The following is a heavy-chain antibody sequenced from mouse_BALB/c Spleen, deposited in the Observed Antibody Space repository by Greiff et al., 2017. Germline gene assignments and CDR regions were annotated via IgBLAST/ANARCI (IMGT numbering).Heavy chain of an antibody. V-gene: IGHV14-1*02. CDR2: IDPENGNT. CDR1: GFNIKDYY. Sequence: EVQLQQSGAELVRPGASVKLSCKASGFNIKDYYMHWVKQRPEQGLEWIGWIDPENGNTKYDPKFQGKASITADTSSNSAYLQLSSLTSEDTAVYYYAPYSWDSSFYFDYWGQGTTLTVSS. D-gene: IGHD1-1*01. CDR3: APYSWDSSFYFDY. J-gene: IGHJ2*01.